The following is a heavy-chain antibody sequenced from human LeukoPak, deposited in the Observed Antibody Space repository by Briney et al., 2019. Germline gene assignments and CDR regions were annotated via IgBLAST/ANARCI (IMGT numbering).Heavy chain of an antibody. CDR1: GFTVSSNY. J-gene: IGHJ4*02. CDR2: IYSSGST. CDR3: ARESDSSGWYHTYFDY. D-gene: IGHD6-19*01. V-gene: IGHV3-66*01. Sequence: PGGSLRLSCAASGFTVSSNYMSWVRQAPGKGLEWVSVIYSSGSTYYADSVKGRFTISRDNSKNTLYLQMNSLRAEDTAVYYCARESDSSGWYHTYFDYWGQGTLVTVSS.